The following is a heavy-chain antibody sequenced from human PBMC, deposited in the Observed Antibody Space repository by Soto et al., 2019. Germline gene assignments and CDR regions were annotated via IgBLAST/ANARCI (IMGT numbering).Heavy chain of an antibody. D-gene: IGHD3-3*01. Sequence: WNWIRQPPGKGLEWIGYIYYSGSTNYNPSLKSRVTISVDTSKNQFSLKLSSVTAADTAVYYCARAGDYDFWSGYSNDAFDIWGQGTMVTVSS. J-gene: IGHJ3*02. CDR2: IYYSGST. CDR3: ARAGDYDFWSGYSNDAFDI. V-gene: IGHV4-59*01.